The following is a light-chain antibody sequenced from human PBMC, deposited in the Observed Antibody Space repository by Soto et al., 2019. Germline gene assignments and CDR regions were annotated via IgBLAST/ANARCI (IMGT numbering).Light chain of an antibody. V-gene: IGLV2-14*01. CDR1: SSDVGDYNY. Sequence: QSALTQPASVSGSPGQSITISCTGTSSDVGDYNYVSWYQQHPDKAPKLMIYEVSNRPSGVSNRFSGSKSGNTASLTISGLQAEDEADYYCSSYTSSSLLYVFGSGTKVTVL. J-gene: IGLJ1*01. CDR2: EVS. CDR3: SSYTSSSLLYV.